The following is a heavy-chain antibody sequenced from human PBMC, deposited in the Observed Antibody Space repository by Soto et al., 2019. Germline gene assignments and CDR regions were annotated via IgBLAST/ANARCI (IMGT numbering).Heavy chain of an antibody. J-gene: IGHJ4*03. CDR3: AKERGAAARAIDSSDAFDC. CDR1: GFTFSSYA. V-gene: IGHV3-23*01. CDR2: ISGSGGST. D-gene: IGHD6-13*01. Sequence: PGGSLRLSCAASGFTFSSYAMSWVRQAPGKGLEWVSAISGSGGSTYYADSVKGRFTISRDNSKNTLYLQMNSLRAEDTAVYYCAKERGAAARAIDSSDAFDCWCPGTLLTVSS.